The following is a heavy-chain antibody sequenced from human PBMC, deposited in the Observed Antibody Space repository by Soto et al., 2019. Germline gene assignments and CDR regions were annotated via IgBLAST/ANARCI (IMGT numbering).Heavy chain of an antibody. CDR3: ARGIDYVEAYGMDV. J-gene: IGHJ6*02. V-gene: IGHV1-69*01. D-gene: IGHD3-10*02. Sequence: QVQLVQSGAEVKKPGSSVKVSCKASGGTFSSYAISWVRQAPGQGLEWMGGIIPIFGTANYAQKFQGRVTITADESTSTAYMELSSLSSEDTAVYYCARGIDYVEAYGMDVWGQGTTVTVSS. CDR2: IIPIFGTA. CDR1: GGTFSSYA.